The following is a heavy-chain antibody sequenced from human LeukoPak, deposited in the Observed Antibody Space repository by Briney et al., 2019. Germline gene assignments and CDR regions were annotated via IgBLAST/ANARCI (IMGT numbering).Heavy chain of an antibody. CDR1: GYSISSGYY. CDR2: IYHSGST. J-gene: IGHJ1*01. Sequence: SETLSLTCAVSGYSISSGYYWGWIRQPPGKGLEWIGSIYHSGSTYYNPSLKSRVTISVDTSKNHFSLKLSSATAADTAVYYCARVGDCSGGSCYLEYFQHWGQGTLVTVSS. D-gene: IGHD2-15*01. V-gene: IGHV4-38-2*01. CDR3: ARVGDCSGGSCYLEYFQH.